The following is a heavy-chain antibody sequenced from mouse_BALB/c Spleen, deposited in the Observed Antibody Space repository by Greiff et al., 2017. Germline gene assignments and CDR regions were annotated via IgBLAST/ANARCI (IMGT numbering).Heavy chain of an antibody. CDR3: ARRGEYGNSFDY. CDR1: GYSFTGYN. D-gene: IGHD2-10*02. V-gene: IGHV1-39*01. J-gene: IGHJ2*01. CDR2: IDPYYGGT. Sequence: EVQRVESGPELEKPGASVKISCKASGYSFTGYNMNWVKQSNGKSLEWIGNIDPYYGGTSYNQKFKGKATLTVDKSSSTAYMQLKSLTSEDSAVSYCARRGEYGNSFDYWGQGTTLTVSS.